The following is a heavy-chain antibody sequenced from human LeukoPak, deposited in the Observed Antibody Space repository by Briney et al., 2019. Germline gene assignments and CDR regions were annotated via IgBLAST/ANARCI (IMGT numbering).Heavy chain of an antibody. J-gene: IGHJ4*02. CDR1: GFTVSSNY. Sequence: GGPLRLSCAASGFTVSSNYMSWVRQAPGKGLEWVSVIYSGGSTYYADSVKGRFTISRDNSKNTLYLQMNSLRAEDTAVYYCARSSGSYYNHDYWGQGTLVTVSS. CDR3: ARSSGSYYNHDY. V-gene: IGHV3-66*01. D-gene: IGHD3-10*01. CDR2: IYSGGST.